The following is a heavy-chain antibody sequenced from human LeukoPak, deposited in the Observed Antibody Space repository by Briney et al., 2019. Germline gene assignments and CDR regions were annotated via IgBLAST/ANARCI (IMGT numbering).Heavy chain of an antibody. J-gene: IGHJ6*02. CDR2: INPNSGGT. Sequence: ASVKVSCKASGYTFTGYYMHWVRQAPGQGLEWMGWINPNSGGTNYAQKFQGRVTMTRDTSISTAYMELSRLRSDDTAVYYCARDGSYDYYYYGMDVWGQGTTVTVSS. CDR3: ARDGSYDYYYYGMDV. V-gene: IGHV1-2*02. CDR1: GYTFTGYY. D-gene: IGHD5-18*01.